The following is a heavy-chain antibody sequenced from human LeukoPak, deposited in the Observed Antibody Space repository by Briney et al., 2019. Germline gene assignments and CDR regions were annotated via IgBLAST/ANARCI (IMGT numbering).Heavy chain of an antibody. V-gene: IGHV3-53*01. CDR1: GFTVSSNY. D-gene: IGHD4-11*01. CDR3: AGMTTVTNYGMDV. J-gene: IGHJ6*02. CDR2: IYSGGST. Sequence: GGSLRLSCAASGFTVSSNYMSWVRQAPGKGLEWVSVIYSGGSTYYADSVKGRFTISRDNSKNTLYLQMNSLRAEDTAVYYCAGMTTVTNYGMDVWGQGTTVTVSS.